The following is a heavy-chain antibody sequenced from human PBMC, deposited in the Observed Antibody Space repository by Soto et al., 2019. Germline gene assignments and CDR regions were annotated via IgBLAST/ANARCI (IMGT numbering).Heavy chain of an antibody. D-gene: IGHD6-19*01. Sequence: GGSLRLSCAASGFTFSSYAMHWVRQAPGKGLEWVAVISYDGSNKYYADSVKGRFTISRDNSKNTLYLQMNSLRAEDTAVYYCARDRIAVAGTPSYYYYYGMDVWGQGTTVTVS. J-gene: IGHJ6*02. CDR1: GFTFSSYA. CDR3: ARDRIAVAGTPSYYYYYGMDV. CDR2: ISYDGSNK. V-gene: IGHV3-30-3*01.